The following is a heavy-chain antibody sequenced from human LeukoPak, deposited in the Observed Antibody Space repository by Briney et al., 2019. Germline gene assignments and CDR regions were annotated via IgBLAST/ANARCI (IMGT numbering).Heavy chain of an antibody. D-gene: IGHD3-22*01. CDR3: ARVQIKWFIDY. J-gene: IGHJ4*02. CDR1: GYTFTGYY. Sequence: ASVKVSRKASGYTFTGYYMHWVRQAPGQGLEWMGWISAYNGNTNYAQKLQGRVTMTTDTSTSTAYMELRSLRSDDTAVYYCARVQIKWFIDYWGQGTLVTVSS. V-gene: IGHV1-18*04. CDR2: ISAYNGNT.